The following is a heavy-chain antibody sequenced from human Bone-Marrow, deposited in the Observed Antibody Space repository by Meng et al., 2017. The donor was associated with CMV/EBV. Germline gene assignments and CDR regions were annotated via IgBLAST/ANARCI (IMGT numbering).Heavy chain of an antibody. D-gene: IGHD1-26*01. Sequence: GESLKISCAASGFTFSSYWMHWVRQAPGKGLVWVSRINSDGSSTSYADSVKGRFTISRDNAKNTLYLQMNSLRAEDTAVYYCARGRVGSFDYWGQGTLVPVSS. CDR3: ARGRVGSFDY. CDR1: GFTFSSYW. CDR2: INSDGSST. J-gene: IGHJ4*02. V-gene: IGHV3-74*01.